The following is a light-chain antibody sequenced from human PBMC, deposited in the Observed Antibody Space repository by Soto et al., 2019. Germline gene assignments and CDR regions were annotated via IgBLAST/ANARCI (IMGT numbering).Light chain of an antibody. Sequence: QSVLTQPVSVSGSPGQSITISCTGTCSDVGGYNYVSWYQQHPGKAPKLMIYEVTKRPSGVSNRFSGSKSGNTASLTISGLQAEDESDYYCSSYTSISTLVFGGGTKLTVL. CDR2: EVT. CDR3: SSYTSISTLV. J-gene: IGLJ2*01. CDR1: CSDVGGYNY. V-gene: IGLV2-14*01.